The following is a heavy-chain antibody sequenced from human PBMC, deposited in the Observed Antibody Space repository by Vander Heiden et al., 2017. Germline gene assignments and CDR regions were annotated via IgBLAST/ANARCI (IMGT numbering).Heavy chain of an antibody. D-gene: IGHD1-26*01. V-gene: IGHV1-8*01. CDR3: ARVARFAGSYYNYFDT. J-gene: IGHJ4*02. CDR1: GYTFTTYA. Sequence: QGQGVQSGAEVKKPGASVRVSCKASGYTFTTYAINWVRQASGQGLEWMGWMDPKTGETGYAQRFQGRVTMTRNISRSTAYMELSGLRSEDTAVYFCARVARFAGSYYNYFDTWGQGSLVTVSS. CDR2: MDPKTGET.